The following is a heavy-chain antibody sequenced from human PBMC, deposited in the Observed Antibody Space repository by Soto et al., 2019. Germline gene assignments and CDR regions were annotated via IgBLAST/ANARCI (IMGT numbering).Heavy chain of an antibody. D-gene: IGHD2-21*02. Sequence: QVHLVESGGGVVQPGTSLTLTCTASGFTFRSSGMHWVRQAPGKGLEWLAFLAYDGGQKFYADSVKGRFSISRDNTKNTLYLHMSSLTAEDTAIYYCAIVRVTDSPLDHWGPGTLGTVSS. CDR2: LAYDGGQK. V-gene: IGHV3-30*03. CDR1: GFTFRSSG. J-gene: IGHJ4*02. CDR3: AIVRVTDSPLDH.